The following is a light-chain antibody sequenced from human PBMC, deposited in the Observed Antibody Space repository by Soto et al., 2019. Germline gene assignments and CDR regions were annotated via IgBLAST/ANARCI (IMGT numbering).Light chain of an antibody. CDR3: QQYGSSPLT. Sequence: EIVMTQSPATLSVSPGERATLSCRASQSVSSNYLAWYQQKPGQAPRLLIYGASIRATGIPDRFSASGSGTDFTLTINRLEPEDFAVYYCQQYGSSPLTFGGGTKVDIK. V-gene: IGKV3-20*01. CDR1: QSVSSNY. CDR2: GAS. J-gene: IGKJ4*01.